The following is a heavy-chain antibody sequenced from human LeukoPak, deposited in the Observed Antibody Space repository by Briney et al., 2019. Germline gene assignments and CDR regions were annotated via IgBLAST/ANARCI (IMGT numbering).Heavy chain of an antibody. D-gene: IGHD3-10*01. J-gene: IGHJ4*02. CDR3: ARGTLWFGPNFDY. Sequence: GGSLRLSCAASGFTFSNYAMNWVRQAPGKGLEWVAVISYDGGNKQYADSVKGRFTLSRDNSKNTLFLQMNSLRSEDTAVYHCARGTLWFGPNFDYWGQGTLVTVSS. CDR2: ISYDGGNK. CDR1: GFTFSNYA. V-gene: IGHV3-30*03.